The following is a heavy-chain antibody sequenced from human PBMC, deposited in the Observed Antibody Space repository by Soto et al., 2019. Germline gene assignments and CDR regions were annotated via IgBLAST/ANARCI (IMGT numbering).Heavy chain of an antibody. J-gene: IGHJ3*02. CDR1: GGSISTYY. CDR3: ARDAGYQLTGAFDI. Sequence: QVQVQESGPGLVKPSETLSLTCTVSGGSISTYYWSWLRQPPGKGLEWIGYVTYSGGPTYNPSLKSRVTTSVDTSKKFSLNLTSVTAADTAVYYCARDAGYQLTGAFDIWGQGTMVTVSS. V-gene: IGHV4-59*01. D-gene: IGHD2-2*01. CDR2: VTYSGGP.